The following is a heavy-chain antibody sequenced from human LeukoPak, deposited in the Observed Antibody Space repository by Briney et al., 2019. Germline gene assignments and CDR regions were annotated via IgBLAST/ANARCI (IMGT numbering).Heavy chain of an antibody. D-gene: IGHD6-13*01. CDR1: GFTFSGYS. CDR3: ARAPITGEYSSSWDAFDI. J-gene: IGHJ3*02. CDR2: ISSSSSYI. V-gene: IGHV3-21*01. Sequence: GGSLSLSCAASGFTFSGYSMNWIRQAAGKGLEWVSFISSSSSYIYYADSAKGRFTISRDNAKNSLYLQMNSLGAEDTAVYYCARAPITGEYSSSWDAFDIWGQGTKVTVSS.